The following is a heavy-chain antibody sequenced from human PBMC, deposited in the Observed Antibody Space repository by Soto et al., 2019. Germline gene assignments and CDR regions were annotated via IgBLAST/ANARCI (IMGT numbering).Heavy chain of an antibody. D-gene: IGHD6-13*01. V-gene: IGHV4-59*01. CDR1: GGSSSRYY. CDR2: IYYSGST. J-gene: IGHJ4*02. CDR3: ARGEWQLDSSFDY. Sequence: SETLSLTCTVSGGSSSRYYWSWIRQPPGEGLEWIGYIYYSGSTNYNPSLKSRVTISVDTSKNQFSLKLSSVTAADTAVYYCARGEWQLDSSFDYWGQGTLVTVSS.